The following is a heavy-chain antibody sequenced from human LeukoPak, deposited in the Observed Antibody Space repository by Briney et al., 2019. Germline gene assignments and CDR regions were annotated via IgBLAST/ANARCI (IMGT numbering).Heavy chain of an antibody. CDR3: ARDPVEMATIGHFDY. V-gene: IGHV3-7*01. D-gene: IGHD5-24*01. CDR1: GFTFRSYW. Sequence: PGGTLRLSCAASGFTFRSYWMSWVRQPPGKGRGWVANIKQDGSEKNYVDPVKGRFPIPRDNAKNSLYLQMNSLRAEDTAVYYCARDPVEMATIGHFDYWGQGTLVTVSS. CDR2: IKQDGSEK. J-gene: IGHJ4*02.